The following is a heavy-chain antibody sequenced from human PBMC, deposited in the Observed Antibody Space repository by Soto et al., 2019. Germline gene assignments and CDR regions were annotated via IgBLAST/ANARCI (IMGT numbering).Heavy chain of an antibody. Sequence: GGSLRLSCAASGFTFSSYGMHWVRQAPGKGLEWVAVIWYDGSNKYYADSVKGRFTISRDNSKNTLYLQMNSLRAEDTAVHYCARDLTDYYYYYYMDVWGKGTTVTVSS. CDR3: ARDLTDYYYYYYMDV. J-gene: IGHJ6*03. CDR1: GFTFSSYG. CDR2: IWYDGSNK. V-gene: IGHV3-33*01.